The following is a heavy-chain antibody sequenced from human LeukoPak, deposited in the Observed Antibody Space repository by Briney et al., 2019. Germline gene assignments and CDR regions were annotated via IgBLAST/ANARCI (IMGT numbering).Heavy chain of an antibody. CDR1: GFTFSYYG. D-gene: IGHD4/OR15-4a*01. CDR2: ISYDGSNK. V-gene: IGHV3-30*03. Sequence: GRSLRLSCAASGFTFSYYGMHWVRQAPGKGLEWVAVISYDGSNKYYADSVKGRFTISGDNSKNTLYLQMNSLRAEDTAVYYCARRAGAYSHPYDYWGQGTLVTVSS. J-gene: IGHJ4*02. CDR3: ARRAGAYSHPYDY.